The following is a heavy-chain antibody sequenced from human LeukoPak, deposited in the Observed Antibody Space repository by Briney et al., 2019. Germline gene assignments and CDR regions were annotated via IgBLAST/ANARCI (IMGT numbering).Heavy chain of an antibody. CDR1: GFTFDDYG. D-gene: IGHD3-10*01. Sequence: GGSLRLSCAASGFTFDDYGMSWVRQAPGKGLEWVSGINWNGGSTGYADSVKGRFTISRDNAKNSLYLQMNSLRAEDTAVYYCVKEDYYGSGSYSRFDYWGQGTLVTVSS. J-gene: IGHJ4*02. V-gene: IGHV3-20*04. CDR2: INWNGGST. CDR3: VKEDYYGSGSYSRFDY.